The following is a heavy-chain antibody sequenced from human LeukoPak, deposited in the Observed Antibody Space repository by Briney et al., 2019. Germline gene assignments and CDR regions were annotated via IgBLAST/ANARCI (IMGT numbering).Heavy chain of an antibody. V-gene: IGHV3-74*01. CDR2: IDSDGSTT. CDR1: GFTLSSYW. Sequence: GGSPRLSCAVSGFTLSSYWMHWVRQAPGKGLVWVSRIDSDGSTTDYADSVKGRFTISRDNANNTLYLQMNSLRAEDAGVYYCARGLTLLGYCSSTSCFMNYWGQGTLVTVSS. J-gene: IGHJ4*02. CDR3: ARGLTLLGYCSSTSCFMNY. D-gene: IGHD2-2*01.